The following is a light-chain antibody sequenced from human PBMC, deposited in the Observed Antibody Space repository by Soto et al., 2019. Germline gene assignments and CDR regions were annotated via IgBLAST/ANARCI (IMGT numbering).Light chain of an antibody. V-gene: IGLV2-23*02. J-gene: IGLJ1*01. CDR1: SSDVGTYNL. Sequence: QSALTQPASVSGSRGQSITISCTGTSSDVGTYNLVSWYQQHPGEVPKLIIYEVTKRPAGVSNRFSGSKSGNTASLTISGLQAEDEADYYCCSYAGSGTSVFGIGTKVTVL. CDR3: CSYAGSGTSV. CDR2: EVT.